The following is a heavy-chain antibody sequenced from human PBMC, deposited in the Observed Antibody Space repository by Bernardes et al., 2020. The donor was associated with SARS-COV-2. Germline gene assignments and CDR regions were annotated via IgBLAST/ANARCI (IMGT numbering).Heavy chain of an antibody. J-gene: IGHJ6*02. V-gene: IGHV3-7*04. CDR2: IKQDGSEK. Sequence: GGSLRLSCAASGFTFSSYWMSWVRQAPGKGLEWVANIKQDGSEKYYVDSVKGRFTISRDNAKNSLYLQMNSLRAEDTAVYYCARADYGDPYYYGMDVWGQGTTVTVSS. D-gene: IGHD4-17*01. CDR1: GFTFSSYW. CDR3: ARADYGDPYYYGMDV.